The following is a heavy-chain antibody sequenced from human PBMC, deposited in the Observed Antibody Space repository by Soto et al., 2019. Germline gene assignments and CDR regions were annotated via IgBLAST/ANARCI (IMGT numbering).Heavy chain of an antibody. CDR2: IIPIFGTA. V-gene: IGHV1-69*13. Sequence: ASVKVSFKASGGTFSSYAISWVRQAPGQGLEWMGGIIPIFGTANYAQKFQGRVTITADESTSTAYMELSSLRSEDTAVYYCATSKYYYDSSGSSAYYYGMDVWGQGTTVTVSS. CDR1: GGTFSSYA. CDR3: ATSKYYYDSSGSSAYYYGMDV. D-gene: IGHD3-22*01. J-gene: IGHJ6*02.